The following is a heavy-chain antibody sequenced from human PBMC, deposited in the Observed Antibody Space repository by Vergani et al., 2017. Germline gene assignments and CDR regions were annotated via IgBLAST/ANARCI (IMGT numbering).Heavy chain of an antibody. J-gene: IGHJ3*02. Sequence: EVQLVESGGGLVKPGGSLRLSCAASGFTFSSYSMNWVRQAPGKGLEWVSSISSSSSYIYYADSVKGRFTISRDNAKNSLYLPMNSLRAEDTAVYYCAREANLRFLEWLLSDAFDIWGQGTMVTVSS. D-gene: IGHD3-3*01. CDR2: ISSSSSYI. CDR3: AREANLRFLEWLLSDAFDI. V-gene: IGHV3-21*01. CDR1: GFTFSSYS.